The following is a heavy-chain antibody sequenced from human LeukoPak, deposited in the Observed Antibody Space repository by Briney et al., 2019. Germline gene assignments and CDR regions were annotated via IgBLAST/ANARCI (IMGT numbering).Heavy chain of an antibody. CDR1: GGSLTSYY. CDR3: ARVGGKVVRGVIIPGNWFDR. CDR2: FYTSGNT. D-gene: IGHD3-10*01. Sequence: PSGTLSLTCTVSGGSLTSYYWSWLRQPAGQGLAWTGRFYTSGNTNYNPSLKSRVTMSVDTSKNQFSLKLSSVTAADTAVYYCARVGGKVVRGVIIPGNWFDRWGQGNLVTVSS. J-gene: IGHJ5*02. V-gene: IGHV4-4*07.